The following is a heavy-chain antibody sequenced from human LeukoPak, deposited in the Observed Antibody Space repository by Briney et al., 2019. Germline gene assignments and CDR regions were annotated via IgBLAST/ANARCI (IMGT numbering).Heavy chain of an antibody. D-gene: IGHD6-6*01. CDR1: GFTFSSYA. CDR3: ARERVVSSSSSGFDY. J-gene: IGHJ4*02. V-gene: IGHV3-30-3*01. CDR2: ISYDGSNK. Sequence: GRSLRHSCAASGFTFSSYAMHWVRQAPGKGLEWVAVISYDGSNKYYADSVKGRFTISRDNSKNTLYLQMNSLRAEDTAVYYCARERVVSSSSSGFDYWGQGTLVTVSS.